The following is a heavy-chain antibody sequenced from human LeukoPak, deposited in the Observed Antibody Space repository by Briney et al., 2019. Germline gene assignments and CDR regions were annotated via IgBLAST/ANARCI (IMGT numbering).Heavy chain of an antibody. V-gene: IGHV4-30-4*07. J-gene: IGHJ4*02. CDR1: GGSISSGGYS. CDR2: IYYSGST. Sequence: SQTLSLTCAVSGGSISSGGYSWSWIRQPPGKGLEWIGYIYYSGSTYYNPSLKSRVTISVDTSKNQFSLKLSSVTAADTAVYYCAREVYSSGWYTSNYFDYWGQGTLVTVSS. CDR3: AREVYSSGWYTSNYFDY. D-gene: IGHD6-19*01.